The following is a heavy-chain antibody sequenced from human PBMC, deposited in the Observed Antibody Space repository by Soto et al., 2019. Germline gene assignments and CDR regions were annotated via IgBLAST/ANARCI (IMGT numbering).Heavy chain of an antibody. Sequence: SETLSLTCGVSGGSLSGATYSWNWIRQTPGKGLEWIGYVFPSGTTYYNPSLRSRVTISIDVSKNQFSLSLRSLTAADTAVYYCARSREFDYWSQGTLVTVSS. CDR1: GGSLSGATYS. J-gene: IGHJ4*02. CDR3: ARSREFDY. V-gene: IGHV4-30-2*01. CDR2: VFPSGTT.